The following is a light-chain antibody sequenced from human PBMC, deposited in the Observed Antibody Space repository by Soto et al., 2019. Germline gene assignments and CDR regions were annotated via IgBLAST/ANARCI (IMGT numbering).Light chain of an antibody. Sequence: DMQMTQSPSSVSASVGDRVTITCRASQDIAGWLAWYQQKPGKAPKLLIYAASSLQSGVPSRFSGSGSGTDFTLTISSLQPEDFATYYCQQANSFPPTFGQGTRLEFK. J-gene: IGKJ5*01. CDR3: QQANSFPPT. CDR2: AAS. CDR1: QDIAGW. V-gene: IGKV1D-12*01.